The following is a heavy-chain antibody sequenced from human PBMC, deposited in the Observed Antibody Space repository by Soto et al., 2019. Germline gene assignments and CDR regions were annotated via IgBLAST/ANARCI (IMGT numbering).Heavy chain of an antibody. CDR2: IIPILGIA. D-gene: IGHD4-17*01. CDR1: GGTFSSYT. V-gene: IGHV1-69*02. J-gene: IGHJ3*02. CDR3: ASHCGDYEAAFDI. Sequence: ASVKVSCKASGGTFSSYTISWVRQAPGQGLEWMGRIIPILGIANYAQKFQGRVTITADKSTSTAYMELSSLRSEDTAVYYCASHCGDYEAAFDIWGQGTMVTVSS.